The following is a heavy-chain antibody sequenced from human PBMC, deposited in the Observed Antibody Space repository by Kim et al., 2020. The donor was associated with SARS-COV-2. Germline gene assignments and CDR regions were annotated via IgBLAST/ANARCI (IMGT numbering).Heavy chain of an antibody. V-gene: IGHV3-30*03. CDR1: GFTFSSYG. D-gene: IGHD3-3*01. CDR2: ISYDGSNK. Sequence: GGSLRLSCAASGFTFSSYGMHWVRQAPGKGLEWVAVISYDGSNKYYADSVKGRFTISRDNSKNTLYLQMNSLRAEDTAVYYCATTLYDFWSGYLEGRSYGMDVWGQGTTVTVSS. CDR3: ATTLYDFWSGYLEGRSYGMDV. J-gene: IGHJ6*02.